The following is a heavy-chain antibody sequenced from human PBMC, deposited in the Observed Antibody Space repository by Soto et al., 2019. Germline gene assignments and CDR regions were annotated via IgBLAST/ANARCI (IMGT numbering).Heavy chain of an antibody. CDR3: ARHAQLDLDGY. J-gene: IGHJ4*02. D-gene: IGHD1-1*01. CDR1: GNSISRTCYY. Sequence: SETLSLTCTVFGNSISRTCYYWGLIRLRPGKGLEVIGSIDYGGITHYNPSLKRRVTISVDTSKTQFSRKLSSVTAADTAVYDCARHAQLDLDGYGGQGTQVT. V-gene: IGHV4-39*01. CDR2: IDYGGIT.